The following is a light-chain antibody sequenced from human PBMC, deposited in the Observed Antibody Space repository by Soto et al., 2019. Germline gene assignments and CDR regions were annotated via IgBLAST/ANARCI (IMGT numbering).Light chain of an antibody. V-gene: IGKV1-5*03. CDR2: KAS. Sequence: DIQMTQSPSTLSASVGDRVTITCRASHSISYWLAWYQQKPGKAPKLLIYKASTLEAVVPSRFSGSGSGTEFNLTISSLQPDDFATYYCQQYNSYSRAFGQGTKVEIK. J-gene: IGKJ1*01. CDR1: HSISYW. CDR3: QQYNSYSRA.